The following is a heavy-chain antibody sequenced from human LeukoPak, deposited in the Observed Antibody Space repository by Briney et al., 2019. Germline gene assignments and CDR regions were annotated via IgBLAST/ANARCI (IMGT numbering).Heavy chain of an antibody. V-gene: IGHV3-73*01. D-gene: IGHD1-26*01. J-gene: IGHJ5*02. CDR2: IDKKDKGYATAT. CDR1: GFTFSGSA. Sequence: GGSLRLSCAAAGFTFSGSAIHWVRQSSGKGLEWVGQIDKKDKGYATATAYAASVKGRFTISRDDSINTAYLQMESLKTEDTALYYCTRDSGTYNWFDPWGQGTLVTVSS. CDR3: TRDSGTYNWFDP.